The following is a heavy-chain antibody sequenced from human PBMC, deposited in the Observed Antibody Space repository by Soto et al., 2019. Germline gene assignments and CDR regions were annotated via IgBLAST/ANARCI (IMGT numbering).Heavy chain of an antibody. CDR2: ISAYNGNT. CDR1: GYTFTSYG. Sequence: ASVKVSCKASGYTFTSYGISWGRQTPGQGLEWMGWISAYNGNTNYAQKLQGRVTMTTDTSTSTAYMELRSLRSDDTAVYYCARAWYSSGWYPKNFDYWGQGTLVTVSS. D-gene: IGHD6-19*01. V-gene: IGHV1-18*01. CDR3: ARAWYSSGWYPKNFDY. J-gene: IGHJ4*02.